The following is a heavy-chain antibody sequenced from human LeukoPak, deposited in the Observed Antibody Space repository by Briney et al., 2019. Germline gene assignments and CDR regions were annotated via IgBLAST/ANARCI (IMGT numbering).Heavy chain of an antibody. D-gene: IGHD6-25*01. V-gene: IGHV3-30*04. CDR1: GFTFGTYA. J-gene: IGHJ4*02. Sequence: GGSLRLSCSASGFTFGTYAMHWVRQAPGKGLEWVAVIFDERNKFVADSVKGRFTISRDNFKNTLYLQMNSLRDEDTAVYYCARDPIAAEPDYFDYWGQGTLVTVSS. CDR3: ARDPIAAEPDYFDY. CDR2: IFDERNK.